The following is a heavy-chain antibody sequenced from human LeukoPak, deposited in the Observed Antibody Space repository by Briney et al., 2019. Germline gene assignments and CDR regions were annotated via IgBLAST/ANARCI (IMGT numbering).Heavy chain of an antibody. D-gene: IGHD2-2*01. CDR3: ARDHIPTGYCSSNSCYSGFDP. V-gene: IGHV1-18*01. J-gene: IGHJ5*02. CDR2: INAYNGNT. Sequence: ASVKVSCKASGYTFTSYGISWVRQAPGQGLEWMGWINAYNGNTNYAQKLQGRVTMTTDTSTSTAYMELRSLRSDDTAVYYCARDHIPTGYCSSNSCYSGFDPWGQGTLVTVSS. CDR1: GYTFTSYG.